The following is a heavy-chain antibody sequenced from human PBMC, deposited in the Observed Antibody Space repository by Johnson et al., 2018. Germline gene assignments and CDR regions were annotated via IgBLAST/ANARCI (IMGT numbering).Heavy chain of an antibody. V-gene: IGHV4-59*01. CDR1: GGSISSYY. CDR3: ARAPGGYCSSTSCYTTRYYYYGMDV. Sequence: QVQLQESGPGLVKPSETLSLTCTVSGGSISSYYWSWIRQPPGKGLEWIGYIYYSGSTNYNPSLKSRVTISVDTSKNQFSLKLSSVTAADTAVYYCARAPGGYCSSTSCYTTRYYYYGMDVWGQGTTVTVSS. J-gene: IGHJ6*02. D-gene: IGHD2-2*02. CDR2: IYYSGST.